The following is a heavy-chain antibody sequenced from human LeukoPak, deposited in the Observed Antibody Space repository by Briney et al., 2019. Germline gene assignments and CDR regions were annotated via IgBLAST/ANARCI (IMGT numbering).Heavy chain of an antibody. CDR2: ISYDGSNK. CDR3: ARGYVVVVAAKDYYYGMDV. Sequence: GGSLRLSCAASGFTFSSYAMHWVRQAPGKGLEWVAVISYDGSNKYYADSVKGRFTISRDNSKNTLYLQMNSLRAGDTAVYYCARGYVVVVAAKDYYYGMDVWGQGTTVTVSS. D-gene: IGHD2-15*01. CDR1: GFTFSSYA. J-gene: IGHJ6*02. V-gene: IGHV3-30-3*01.